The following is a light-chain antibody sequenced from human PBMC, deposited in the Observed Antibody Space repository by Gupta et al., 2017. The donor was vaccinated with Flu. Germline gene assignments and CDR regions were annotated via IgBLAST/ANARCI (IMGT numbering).Light chain of an antibody. Sequence: YLSASIGDRVTITCRASQNIGNELGWYQQKPGQAPKRLMYAASSLQSGVPSRFSGSGSGTEFTLTISSLQAEDFATYYCLKQKSLWTFGQGTKVEVK. V-gene: IGKV1-17*01. CDR2: AAS. J-gene: IGKJ1*01. CDR1: QNIGNE. CDR3: LKQKSLWT.